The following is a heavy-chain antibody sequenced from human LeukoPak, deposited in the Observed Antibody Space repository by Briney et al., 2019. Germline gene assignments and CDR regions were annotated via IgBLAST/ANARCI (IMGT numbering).Heavy chain of an antibody. CDR2: MNPNSGNT. D-gene: IGHD2-8*01. V-gene: IGHV1-8*01. Sequence: ASVKVSFEASGYTFTSYDINWVRQATGQGLEWMGWMNPNSGNTGYAQKFQGRVTMTRNTSISTAYMELSSLRSEDTAVYYCARAPGGIMVSLLRKYYFDYWGQRTLVTVSS. J-gene: IGHJ4*02. CDR1: GYTFTSYD. CDR3: ARAPGGIMVSLLRKYYFDY.